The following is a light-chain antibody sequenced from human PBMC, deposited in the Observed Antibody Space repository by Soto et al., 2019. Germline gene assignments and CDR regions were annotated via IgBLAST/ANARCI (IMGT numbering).Light chain of an antibody. V-gene: IGKV1-9*01. CDR3: QQTYSSPIT. CDR2: AAS. Sequence: DIQLTQSPSFLSASVGDRVTIACRASQGISSYLAWYQQKPGKAPKLLIYAASTLQSGVPSRFSGSGSGTDFTLTISNLQPEDFAGYYCQQTYSSPITFGQGTRLEIK. CDR1: QGISSY. J-gene: IGKJ5*01.